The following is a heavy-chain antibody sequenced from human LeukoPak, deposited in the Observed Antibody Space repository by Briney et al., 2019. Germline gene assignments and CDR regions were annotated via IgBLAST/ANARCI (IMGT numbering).Heavy chain of an antibody. V-gene: IGHV4-59*01. CDR1: GGSLSSYY. D-gene: IGHD1-20*01. J-gene: IGHJ4*02. CDR2: IYYSGSP. CDR3: AGGYNWKDGDY. Sequence: PSETLSLTCTVSGGSLSSYYWSWIRQPPGKRLEWIGYIYYSGSPNYNPSLKSRVTISVDTSRNQFSLKLSSVTAADTAVCYCAGGYNWKDGDYWGQGALVTLSP.